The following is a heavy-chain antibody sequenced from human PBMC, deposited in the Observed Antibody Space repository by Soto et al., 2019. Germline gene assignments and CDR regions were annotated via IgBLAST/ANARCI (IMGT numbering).Heavy chain of an antibody. CDR3: ATSLNDYGDYYFDY. J-gene: IGHJ4*02. V-gene: IGHV1-69*02. D-gene: IGHD4-17*01. CDR1: GGTFSSYT. CDR2: IIPILGIA. Sequence: SVKVSCKASGGTFSSYTISWVRQAPGQGLEWMGRIIPILGIANYAQKFQGRVTITADKSTSTAYMELSSLRSEDTAVYYCATSLNDYGDYYFDYWGQGTLVTVSS.